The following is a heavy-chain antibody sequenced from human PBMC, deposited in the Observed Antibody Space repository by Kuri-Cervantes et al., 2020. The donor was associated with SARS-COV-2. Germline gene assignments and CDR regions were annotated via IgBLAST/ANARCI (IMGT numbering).Heavy chain of an antibody. D-gene: IGHD2-8*01. J-gene: IGHJ6*02. Sequence: ASVKVSCKASGYTFTSYGISWVRQAPGQGLEWMGWTSAYNGNTNYAQKLQGRVTMTTDTSTSTAYMELRSLRSDDTAVYYCARDKSCTNGVCPYYYGMDVWGQGTTVTVSS. V-gene: IGHV1-18*01. CDR1: GYTFTSYG. CDR2: TSAYNGNT. CDR3: ARDKSCTNGVCPYYYGMDV.